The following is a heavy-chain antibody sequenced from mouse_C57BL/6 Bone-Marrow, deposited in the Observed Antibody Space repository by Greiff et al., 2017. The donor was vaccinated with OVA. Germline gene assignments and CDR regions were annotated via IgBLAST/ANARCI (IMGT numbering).Heavy chain of an antibody. Sequence: VQLQQPGAELVKPGASVKLSCKASGYTFTSYWMQWVTQRPGQGLEWIGEIDPSDSYTNYNQKFKGKATLPVDTSSSTAYMQLSSLTYEDSAVYYCAWVGYYAMDYWGQGTSVTVSS. CDR2: IDPSDSYT. CDR1: GYTFTSYW. D-gene: IGHD1-1*02. J-gene: IGHJ4*01. CDR3: AWVGYYAMDY. V-gene: IGHV1-50*01.